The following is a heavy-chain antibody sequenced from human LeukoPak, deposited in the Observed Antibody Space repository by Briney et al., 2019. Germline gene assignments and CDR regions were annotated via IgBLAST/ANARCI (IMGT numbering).Heavy chain of an antibody. D-gene: IGHD2-8*02. CDR3: ARGFWSRYYDY. CDR1: GYSISSAYY. V-gene: IGHV4-38-2*02. CDR2: FHYSGST. J-gene: IGHJ4*02. Sequence: SETLSLTCTVSGYSISSAYYWGWIRQSPGKGLEWIGSFHYSGSTSYNPSLKSRVTISVDSSTNQFSLRLSSVTAADTAVYYCARGFWSRYYDYWGQGTLVTVSS.